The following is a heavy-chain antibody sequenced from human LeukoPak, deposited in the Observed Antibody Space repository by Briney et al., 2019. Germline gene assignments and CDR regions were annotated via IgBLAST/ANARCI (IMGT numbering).Heavy chain of an antibody. CDR2: IYYSGST. Sequence: SSETLSLTCTVSGGSISSYYWSWIRQPPGKGLEWIGYIYYSGSTNYKPSLKSRVTISVETSKNQFSLKLRSVTAADTAVYYCARVTGYMIEDYFDYWGQGTLVTVSS. CDR3: ARVTGYMIEDYFDY. CDR1: GGSISSYY. J-gene: IGHJ4*02. D-gene: IGHD3-22*01. V-gene: IGHV4-59*01.